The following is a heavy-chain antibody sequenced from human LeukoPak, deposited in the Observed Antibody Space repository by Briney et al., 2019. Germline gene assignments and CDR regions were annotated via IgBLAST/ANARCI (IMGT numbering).Heavy chain of an antibody. CDR3: VRAHYDYGDALDF. J-gene: IGHJ4*02. Sequence: GGSQRLSCAASGFNFKSYTMNWVRQPPGKGLEWVSFISSTSSYIYYADAVRGRFTISRDNANNSLYLQMNSLTVEDTAVYYCVRAHYDYGDALDFWGQGSLVTVPS. CDR2: ISSTSSYI. V-gene: IGHV3-21*01. CDR1: GFNFKSYT. D-gene: IGHD4/OR15-4a*01.